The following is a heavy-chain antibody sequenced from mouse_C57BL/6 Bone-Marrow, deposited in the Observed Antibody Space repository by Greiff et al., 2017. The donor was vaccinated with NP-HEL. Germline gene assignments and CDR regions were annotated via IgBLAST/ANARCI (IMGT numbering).Heavy chain of an antibody. CDR2: INPGSGGT. CDR3: ASRDGTGDFDY. J-gene: IGHJ2*01. CDR1: GYAFTNYL. Sequence: QVQLQQSGAELVRPGTSVKVSCKASGYAFTNYLIEWVKQRPGQGLEWIGVINPGSGGTNYNEKFKGKATLTADKSSSTAYMQLSSLTSEDSAVYCCASRDGTGDFDYWGQGTTLTVSS. D-gene: IGHD4-1*01. V-gene: IGHV1-54*01.